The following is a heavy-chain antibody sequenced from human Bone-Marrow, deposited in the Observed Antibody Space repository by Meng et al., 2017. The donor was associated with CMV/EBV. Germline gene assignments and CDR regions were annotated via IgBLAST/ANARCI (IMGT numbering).Heavy chain of an antibody. J-gene: IGHJ1*01. CDR1: GFTFSSYA. D-gene: IGHD2-2*01. CDR3: ARGPSFQRYCSSTSCYSEYFQH. V-gene: IGHV3-23*01. CDR2: ISGSGGST. Sequence: GESLKISCAASGFTFSSYAMSWVRQAPGKGLEWVSAISGSGGSTYYADSVKGRFTISRDNSKNTLYLQMNSLRAEDTAVYYCARGPSFQRYCSSTSCYSEYFQHWGQGTLVTVSS.